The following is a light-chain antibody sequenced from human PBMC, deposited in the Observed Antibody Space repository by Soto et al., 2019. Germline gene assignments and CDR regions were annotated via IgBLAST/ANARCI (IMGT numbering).Light chain of an antibody. CDR2: DAS. Sequence: EIVMTQSPATLSVSPGERATLSCRASQSISSNLAWYQQKPVQAPRLLIFDASTMATGIPARFSGSGSGTEFTLTISSLQSEDFAVYDGQRSNNWPPTWTFGQGNKVESK. J-gene: IGKJ1*01. CDR3: QRSNNWPPTWT. CDR1: QSISSN. V-gene: IGKV3-15*01.